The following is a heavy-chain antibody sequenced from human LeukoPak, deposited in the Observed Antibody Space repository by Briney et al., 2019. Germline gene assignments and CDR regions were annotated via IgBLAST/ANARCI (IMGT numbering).Heavy chain of an antibody. V-gene: IGHV3-21*01. CDR3: ARDLDGDYASY. J-gene: IGHJ4*02. D-gene: IGHD4-17*01. CDR1: GFTFSSYS. Sequence: GGSLRLSCAASGFTFSSYSMNWVGQAPGKGLEWVSSISNSSTYIYYADSVKGRFTISRDNAKNSLYLQMNSLRAEDTAVYYCARDLDGDYASYWGQGTLVTVSS. CDR2: ISNSSTYI.